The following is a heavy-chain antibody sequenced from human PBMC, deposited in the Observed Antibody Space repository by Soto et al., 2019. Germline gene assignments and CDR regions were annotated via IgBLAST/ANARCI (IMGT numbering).Heavy chain of an antibody. J-gene: IGHJ4*02. CDR1: GFTFSSYG. V-gene: IGHV3-30*18. D-gene: IGHD5-12*01. Sequence: GGSLRLSCAASGFTFSSYGMHWVRQAPGKGLEWVAVISYDGSNKYYADSVKGRFTISRDNSKNTLYLQMNSLRAEDTAVYYCAKDRIRRDGYNYFDYWGQGTLVTVSS. CDR2: ISYDGSNK. CDR3: AKDRIRRDGYNYFDY.